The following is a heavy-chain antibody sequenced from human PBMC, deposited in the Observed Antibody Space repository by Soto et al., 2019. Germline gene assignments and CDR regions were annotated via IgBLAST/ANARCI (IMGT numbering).Heavy chain of an antibody. J-gene: IGHJ4*02. CDR1: GGTLSSYT. Sequence: GASVKVSCKASGGTLSSYTISWVRQAPGQGLEWMGRIIPILGIANYAQKFQGRVTITADKSTSTAYMELSSLRSEDTAVYYCARELPLQDYYDSSGYYYYFDYWGQGTLVTVSS. V-gene: IGHV1-69*04. CDR3: ARELPLQDYYDSSGYYYYFDY. CDR2: IIPILGIA. D-gene: IGHD3-22*01.